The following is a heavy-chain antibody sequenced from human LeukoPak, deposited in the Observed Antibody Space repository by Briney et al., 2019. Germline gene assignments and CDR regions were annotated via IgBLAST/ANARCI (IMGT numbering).Heavy chain of an antibody. V-gene: IGHV1-46*01. Sequence: ASVKVSCKASGYTFTNYYMHWVRQAPGQGPEWMGIINPRGGSTDYAQKFQDRVTMTSDTSTSTVYMELNSLRSEDTAVYFCARVGITAATADYWGQGTLVTVSS. CDR2: INPRGGST. CDR3: ARVGITAATADY. J-gene: IGHJ4*02. CDR1: GYTFTNYY. D-gene: IGHD6-25*01.